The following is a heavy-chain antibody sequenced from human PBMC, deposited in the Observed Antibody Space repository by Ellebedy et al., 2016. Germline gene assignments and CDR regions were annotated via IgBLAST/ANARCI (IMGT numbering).Heavy chain of an antibody. CDR1: GGVFSASY. V-gene: IGHV4-34*01. CDR2: SNHYGST. J-gene: IGHJ4*02. CDR3: ARDWDSGYSYGY. D-gene: IGHD5-18*01. Sequence: SETLSLXXDVSGGVFSASYWSWVRQSPGGGLEWIGESNHYGSTNYNPSLKSRVAISVDTSKNQFSLKLSSVTAADTAVYFCARDWDSGYSYGYWGQGTLVTVSS.